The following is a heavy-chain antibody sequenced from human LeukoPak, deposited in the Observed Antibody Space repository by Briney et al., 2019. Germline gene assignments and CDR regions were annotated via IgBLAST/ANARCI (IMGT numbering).Heavy chain of an antibody. Sequence: GGSLRLSCAASGFIFSSYWMYWVRHAPGKGLVWVSRINSDGTSTTYADSVKGRFTFSRDNAKNTLYLQMNSLTAEDTAVYYCTRVRGGYYSDFWGQGTLVTVSS. CDR1: GFIFSSYW. V-gene: IGHV3-74*01. D-gene: IGHD3-22*01. CDR3: TRVRGGYYSDF. J-gene: IGHJ4*02. CDR2: INSDGTST.